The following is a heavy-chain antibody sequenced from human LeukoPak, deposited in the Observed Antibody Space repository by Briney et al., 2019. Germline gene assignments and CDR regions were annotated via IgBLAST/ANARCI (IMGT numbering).Heavy chain of an antibody. CDR2: IYAGDSDT. Sequence: GESLKISCRGFGYSFTNYWIGWVRQMPGKGLECMGIIYAGDSDTTYSPSFQGQVTMSADKSISTAYLQWSSLKASDTAMYYCARRDTVTGIDYWGQGTQVTVSS. CDR3: ARRDTVTGIDY. V-gene: IGHV5-51*01. D-gene: IGHD4-17*01. J-gene: IGHJ4*02. CDR1: GYSFTNYW.